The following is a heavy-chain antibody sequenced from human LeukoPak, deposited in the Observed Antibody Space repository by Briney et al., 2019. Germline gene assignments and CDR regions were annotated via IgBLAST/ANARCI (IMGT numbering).Heavy chain of an antibody. CDR2: IYYSGST. D-gene: IGHD2-2*03. CDR3: ARLLRVGYCSTTTCNWFDP. V-gene: IGHV4-39*07. Sequence: PSETLSLTCTVSGGSISSDNYYWGWIRQPPGKGLEWIGSIYYSGSTYYSPSLKSRVTISVDTSKNQFSLKLSSVTAADTAVYYCARLLRVGYCSTTTCNWFDPWGQGTLVTVSS. CDR1: GGSISSDNYY. J-gene: IGHJ5*02.